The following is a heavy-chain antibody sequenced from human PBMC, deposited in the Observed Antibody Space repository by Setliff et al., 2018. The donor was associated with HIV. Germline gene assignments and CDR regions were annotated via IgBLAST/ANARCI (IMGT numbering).Heavy chain of an antibody. CDR2: ISGSSSFI. J-gene: IGHJ3*02. V-gene: IGHV3-21*01. D-gene: IGHD2-21*02. CDR3: ARDLLSSCGGDCYFVDAFDI. Sequence: GGCLRRSCAASGFSLSSYSLNWFRQAPGKGLEWVSSISGSSSFIYYADAVKGRFTISRDNANNSLFLQMNSLRAEDTAVYYCARDLLSSCGGDCYFVDAFDILGQGTMVTVS. CDR1: GFSLSSYS.